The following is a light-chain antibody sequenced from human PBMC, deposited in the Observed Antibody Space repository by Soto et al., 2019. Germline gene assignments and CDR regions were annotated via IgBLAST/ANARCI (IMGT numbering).Light chain of an antibody. CDR1: QSVSSNY. Sequence: EIVLTQSPGILSLSPGERASLSCRASQSVSSNYLAWYQQKPGQAPRLLIYGASSRATGIPDRFSGSGSGTDFTLTVSRLEPEDFAVYYCQQYGSSPLTCGGGTRLQIK. V-gene: IGKV3-20*01. J-gene: IGKJ4*01. CDR3: QQYGSSPLT. CDR2: GAS.